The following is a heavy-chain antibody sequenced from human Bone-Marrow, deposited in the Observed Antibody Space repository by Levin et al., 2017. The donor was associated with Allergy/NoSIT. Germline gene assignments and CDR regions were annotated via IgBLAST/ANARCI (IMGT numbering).Heavy chain of an antibody. V-gene: IGHV4-59*08. J-gene: IGHJ4*02. D-gene: IGHD2-21*01. CDR3: TRLHCSHDCYPGD. CDR1: GGSISGYH. Sequence: PSETLSLTCTVSGGSISGYHWSWIRQPPGRGLEWIGYIYYTGSAQYNPSLKSRVTISVDTSRDQFSLQLNSVTVADTAVYYCTRLHCSHDCYPGDWSQGSLVTVSS. CDR2: IYYTGSA.